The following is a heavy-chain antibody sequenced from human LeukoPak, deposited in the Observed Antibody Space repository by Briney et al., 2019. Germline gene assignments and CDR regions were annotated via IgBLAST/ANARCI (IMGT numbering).Heavy chain of an antibody. D-gene: IGHD4-17*01. CDR1: GYTFSDYF. J-gene: IGHJ5*02. CDR2: INPKTGGT. V-gene: IGHV1-2*02. CDR3: TRAFEYGWFDP. Sequence: ASVKVSCKASGYTFSDYFMHWVRQAPGQGREWMGWINPKTGGTTYTQKFQGRVTMTRDMSITTAYMDLSRLTSDDTAVYYCTRAFEYGWFDPWGQGTQVIVSS.